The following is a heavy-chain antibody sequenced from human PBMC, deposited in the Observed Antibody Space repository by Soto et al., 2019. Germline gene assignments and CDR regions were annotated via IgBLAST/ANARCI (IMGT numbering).Heavy chain of an antibody. CDR3: AKLGVAGTYALDI. CDR2: FSGSVGST. Sequence: EVQLLESGGGLVHPGGSLRLSCAASGFTLSTYAMSWVRQAPGKGLEWVSAFSGSVGSTYYADSVKGRFTMSRDSSMNSLYLQMNSLIAGNMVVYYCAKLGVAGTYALDIRGLWTMVNVSS. V-gene: IGHV3-23*01. CDR1: GFTLSTYA. D-gene: IGHD6-19*01. J-gene: IGHJ3*02.